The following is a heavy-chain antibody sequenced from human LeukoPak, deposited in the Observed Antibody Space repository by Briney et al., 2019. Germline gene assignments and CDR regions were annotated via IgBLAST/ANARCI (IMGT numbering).Heavy chain of an antibody. CDR2: ISGSGGST. J-gene: IGHJ3*02. Sequence: GGSLRLSCAASGFTFRRYDMSWVRQAPGKGLEWVSAISGSGGSTYYADSVKGRFTISRDNSKNTLYFQMNSLRAEDTAVYYCARDAEGIDAFDIWGQGTMVTVSS. CDR1: GFTFRRYD. CDR3: ARDAEGIDAFDI. V-gene: IGHV3-23*01.